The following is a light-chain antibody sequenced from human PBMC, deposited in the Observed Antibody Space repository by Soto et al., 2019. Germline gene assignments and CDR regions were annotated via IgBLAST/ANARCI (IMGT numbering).Light chain of an antibody. Sequence: DIVMIQSPDSLAVSLGERATINCKSSQSVLYRSNNKNYLGWYQHKPGQPPKLLTYWASTRESWVPDRFSGSGSGTNFSLTISSLQAEDVAVYYCQPYYRTPYTFGQGTKLEIK. V-gene: IGKV4-1*01. CDR3: QPYYRTPYT. J-gene: IGKJ2*01. CDR2: WAS. CDR1: QSVLYRSNNKNY.